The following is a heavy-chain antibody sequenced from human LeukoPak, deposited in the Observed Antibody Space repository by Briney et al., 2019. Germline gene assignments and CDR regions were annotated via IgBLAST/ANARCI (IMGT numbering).Heavy chain of an antibody. CDR1: GGSISSYY. D-gene: IGHD1-26*01. J-gene: IGHJ4*02. CDR2: IYYSGST. V-gene: IGHV4-59*01. CDR3: ATLSSYGYYYFDY. Sequence: PSETLSLTCTVSGGSISSYYWSWIRQPPGKGLEWIGYIYYSGSTNYNPSLKSRVTISVDTSKNQFSLKLSSVTAADTAVYYCATLSSYGYYYFDYWGQGTLVTVSS.